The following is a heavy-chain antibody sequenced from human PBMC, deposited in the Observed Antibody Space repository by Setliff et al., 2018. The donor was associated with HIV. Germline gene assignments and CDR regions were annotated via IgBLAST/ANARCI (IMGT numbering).Heavy chain of an antibody. D-gene: IGHD3-10*01. J-gene: IGHJ4*02. CDR1: GQSISGYS. CDR2: INHGGDT. Sequence: PSETLSLTCAVYGQSISGYSWSWIRQTPGKGLEWIGEINHGGDTNYTPSLKSRVTISVGSSYNHFSLKLSSVTAADTGVYYCASRRGIEFYFDIWGQGTQVTVSS. CDR3: ASRRGIEFYFDI. V-gene: IGHV4-34*01.